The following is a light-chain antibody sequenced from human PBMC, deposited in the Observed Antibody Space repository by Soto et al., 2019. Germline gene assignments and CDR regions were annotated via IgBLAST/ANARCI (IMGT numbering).Light chain of an antibody. Sequence: SYELTQSPSVSVAPGQTARITCGGTNIGSKSVHWYQQKPGQAPVLVVYDDDDRPSGIPERFSGSSSGNTATLTISRVEVGDEADYTCQVWDGSSDHPVVFGGGTKLTVL. CDR2: DDD. J-gene: IGLJ2*01. CDR1: NIGSKS. V-gene: IGLV3-21*02. CDR3: QVWDGSSDHPVV.